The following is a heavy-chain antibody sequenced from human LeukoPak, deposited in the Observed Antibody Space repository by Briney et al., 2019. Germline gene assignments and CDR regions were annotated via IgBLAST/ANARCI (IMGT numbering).Heavy chain of an antibody. CDR2: TRNKANSYST. V-gene: IGHV3-72*01. Sequence: GGSLRLSCAASGFTFSDYYMDWVRQPPGKGLEWVGRTRNKANSYSTEYAASVKGRFTISRDDSKNSLYLQMNCLKTEDTAVYYCARASSMTAFQYWGQGTLVTVSS. CDR1: GFTFSDYY. D-gene: IGHD2-21*02. CDR3: ARASSMTAFQY. J-gene: IGHJ4*02.